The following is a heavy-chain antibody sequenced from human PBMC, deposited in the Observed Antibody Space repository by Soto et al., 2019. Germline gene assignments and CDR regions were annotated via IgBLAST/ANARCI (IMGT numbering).Heavy chain of an antibody. Sequence: ASVKVSCKASGGTFSTYAISWVRQAPGQGLEWMGGIIPIFGTPNYAQKFQGRVTITADESTSTAYMELSSLRSEDTAVFFCSRARQQLAMTSFDSWGQGILVTVSS. D-gene: IGHD1-1*01. CDR3: SRARQQLAMTSFDS. J-gene: IGHJ4*02. V-gene: IGHV1-69*13. CDR2: IIPIFGTP. CDR1: GGTFSTYA.